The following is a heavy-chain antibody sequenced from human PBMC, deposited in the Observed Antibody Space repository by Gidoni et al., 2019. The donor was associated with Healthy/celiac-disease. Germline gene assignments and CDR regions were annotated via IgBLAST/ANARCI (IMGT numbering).Heavy chain of an antibody. Sequence: EVQLLESGGGLVQPGGSLRLSCAASGFTFSSYSMSWVRQAPGKGLEWVSAISGSGGSTYYADSVKGRFTISRDNSKNTLYLQMNSLRAEDTAVYYCAKDPTSGFGEFDYWGQGTLVTVSS. V-gene: IGHV3-23*01. CDR2: ISGSGGST. CDR1: GFTFSSYS. D-gene: IGHD3-10*01. J-gene: IGHJ4*02. CDR3: AKDPTSGFGEFDY.